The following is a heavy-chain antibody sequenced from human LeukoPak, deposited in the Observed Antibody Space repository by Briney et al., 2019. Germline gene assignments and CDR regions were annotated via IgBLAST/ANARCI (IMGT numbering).Heavy chain of an antibody. J-gene: IGHJ1*01. Sequence: PGGSLRLSCAASGFTFSSYAMSWVRQAPGKGLEWVSAISGSGGSTYYADSVKGRFTISRDNSKNTLYLQMNSLRAEDTAVYYCANSDYYDSSGYPLDAEHFQHWGQGTLVTVSS. D-gene: IGHD3-22*01. CDR1: GFTFSSYA. CDR3: ANSDYYDSSGYPLDAEHFQH. CDR2: ISGSGGST. V-gene: IGHV3-23*01.